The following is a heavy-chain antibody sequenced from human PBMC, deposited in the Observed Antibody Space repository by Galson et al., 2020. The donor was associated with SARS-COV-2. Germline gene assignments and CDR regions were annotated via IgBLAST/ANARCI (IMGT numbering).Heavy chain of an antibody. J-gene: IGHJ6*02. V-gene: IGHV3-66*02. Sequence: GESLKISCEVSGLIVSSSYMTWVRQAPGKGLEWVSIIYRGGNTYYADSVKGRFTISRDNSKTTLYLQMNSLRPEDTAVYFCARRMTGSWGMDVWGQGTTVTVSS. CDR3: ARRMTGSWGMDV. CDR2: IYRGGNT. D-gene: IGHD6-6*01. CDR1: GLIVSSSY.